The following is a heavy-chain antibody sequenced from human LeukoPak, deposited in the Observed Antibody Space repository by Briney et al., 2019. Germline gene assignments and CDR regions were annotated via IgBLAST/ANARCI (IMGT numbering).Heavy chain of an antibody. CDR3: AKDFSRENY. J-gene: IGHJ4*02. CDR2: ISYDGSNK. CDR1: GFTFSSYG. V-gene: IGHV3-30*18. Sequence: PGGSLRLSCAASGFTFSSYGMHWVRQAPGKGLEWVAVISYDGSNKYYADSVKGRFTISRDNSKNTLYLQMNSLRAEDTAVYYCAKDFSRENYWGQGTLVTVSS. D-gene: IGHD1-26*01.